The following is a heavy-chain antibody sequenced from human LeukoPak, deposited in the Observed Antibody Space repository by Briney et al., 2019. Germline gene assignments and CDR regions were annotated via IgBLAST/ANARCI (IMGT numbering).Heavy chain of an antibody. Sequence: SETLSLTCTVSGGSISNYYWSWIRQPPGKGLEWIGYIYYSGSGRTNYNPSLKSRVTISVDTSKNQFSLKLSSVTAADTAVYYCARYTSGWYELDYWGQGTLVTVSS. CDR3: ARYTSGWYELDY. D-gene: IGHD6-19*01. J-gene: IGHJ4*02. CDR2: IYYSGSGRT. CDR1: GGSISNYY. V-gene: IGHV4-59*01.